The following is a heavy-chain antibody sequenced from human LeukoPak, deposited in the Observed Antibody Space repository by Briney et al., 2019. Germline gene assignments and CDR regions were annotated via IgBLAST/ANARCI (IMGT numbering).Heavy chain of an antibody. D-gene: IGHD3-9*01. CDR2: INPSGGST. CDR1: GYSFTSYY. Sequence: GESLKISCKGSGYSFTSYYMHWVRQAPGQGLEWMGMINPSGGSTSYAQKFQGRVTMTRDTSTSTVYMELSSLRSEDTAVYYCARESGYDILTGYKYYFDYWGQGTLVTVSS. V-gene: IGHV1-46*01. CDR3: ARESGYDILTGYKYYFDY. J-gene: IGHJ4*02.